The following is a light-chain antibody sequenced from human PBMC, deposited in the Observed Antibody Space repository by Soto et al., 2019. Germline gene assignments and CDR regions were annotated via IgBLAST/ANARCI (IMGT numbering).Light chain of an antibody. J-gene: IGLJ2*01. CDR3: AAWDAGASGPA. Sequence: QSVLTQPPSASGTPGQRVTISCSGSSSNIGSKYVYWYQQLPGTATKLLMYRNNQRPSGVPYRFSGSKSGTSASLAISGLRSEDEADYYCAAWDAGASGPAFGGGTKLTVL. CDR2: RNN. CDR1: SSNIGSKY. V-gene: IGLV1-47*01.